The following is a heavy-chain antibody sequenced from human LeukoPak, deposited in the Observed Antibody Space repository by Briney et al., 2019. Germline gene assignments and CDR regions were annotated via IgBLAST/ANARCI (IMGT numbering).Heavy chain of an antibody. CDR3: ASVVSYYYDSSGYYARDY. CDR2: ISYDGSNK. Sequence: GRSLRLSCAASGFTFSSYAMHWVRQAPGKGLEWVAVISYDGSNKFYADSVKGRFPISRDNSKNTLYLQMNSLRAEDTAVYYCASVVSYYYDSSGYYARDYWGQGTLVTVSS. CDR1: GFTFSSYA. V-gene: IGHV3-30*04. J-gene: IGHJ4*02. D-gene: IGHD3-22*01.